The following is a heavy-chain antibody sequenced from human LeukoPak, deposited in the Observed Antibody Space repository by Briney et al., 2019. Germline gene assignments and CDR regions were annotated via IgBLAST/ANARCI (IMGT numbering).Heavy chain of an antibody. Sequence: GGSLRLSCAASGFTFSSYGMHWVRQAPGKGLEWVAFIRYDGSNKYYADSVKGRFSISRDNAESSLYLQMNSLRVEDTAVYYCGRGHWGLDYWGQGTLVTVSS. V-gene: IGHV3-30*02. J-gene: IGHJ4*02. CDR2: IRYDGSNK. D-gene: IGHD7-27*01. CDR3: GRGHWGLDY. CDR1: GFTFSSYG.